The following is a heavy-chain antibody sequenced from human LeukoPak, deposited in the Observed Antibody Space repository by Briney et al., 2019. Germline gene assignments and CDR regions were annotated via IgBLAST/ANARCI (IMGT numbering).Heavy chain of an antibody. CDR2: IYPGDSDT. Sequence: RGEPLKISCKGSGYSFTNYWIGWVRQMPGKGLEWMGIIYPGDSDTRYSPSFQGQVTISADKSISTAYLQWSSLKASDTAMYYCARPVSTVAGTEVYFDFWGQGTLVTVSS. CDR3: ARPVSTVAGTEVYFDF. V-gene: IGHV5-51*01. D-gene: IGHD6-19*01. J-gene: IGHJ4*02. CDR1: GYSFTNYW.